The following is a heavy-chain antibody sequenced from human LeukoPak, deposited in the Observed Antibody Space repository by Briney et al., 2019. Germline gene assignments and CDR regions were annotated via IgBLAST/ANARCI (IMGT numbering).Heavy chain of an antibody. CDR1: GGSFSGYY. CDR2: IDHSGST. V-gene: IGHV4-34*01. CDR3: ARGLRVLEY. J-gene: IGHJ4*02. Sequence: KPSETLSLTCAVYGGSFSGYYWSWIRQPPGKGLEWMGEIDHSGSTNYNPSLKKRPTISVNTSSNKSSLRLISVPAADTAVYYCARGLRVLEYWGQRTLVTVSS. D-gene: IGHD5-12*01.